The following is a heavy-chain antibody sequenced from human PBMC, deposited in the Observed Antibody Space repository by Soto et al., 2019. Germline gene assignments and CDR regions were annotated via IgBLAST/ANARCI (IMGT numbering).Heavy chain of an antibody. CDR2: MNPNSGHT. V-gene: IGHV1-8*01. Sequence: QVQLVQSGAEVKEPGASVKVSCKASGYTFTSYDINWVRQATGQGLEWMGWMNPNSGHTGYAEKCQGRVTTTVNTSISTAYMELSSLRSEDTAVYYCARAVPPLRLVLYYYYYGMDVWGQGTTVTVSS. CDR1: GYTFTSYD. CDR3: ARAVPPLRLVLYYYYYGMDV. D-gene: IGHD6-19*01. J-gene: IGHJ6*02.